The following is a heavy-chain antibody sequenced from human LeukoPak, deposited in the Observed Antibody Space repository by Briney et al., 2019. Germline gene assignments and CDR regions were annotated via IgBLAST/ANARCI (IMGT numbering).Heavy chain of an antibody. J-gene: IGHJ3*02. CDR1: GFTFSSYG. D-gene: IGHD3-3*01. Sequence: GSLRLSCAASGFTFSSYGMHWVRQAPGKGLEWVAVIWYGGSNKYYADSVKGRFTISRDNSKNTLYLQMNSLRAEDTAVYYCAKGCDPQLSFCAFDIWGQGTMVTVSS. CDR2: IWYGGSNK. V-gene: IGHV3-30*02. CDR3: AKGCDPQLSFCAFDI.